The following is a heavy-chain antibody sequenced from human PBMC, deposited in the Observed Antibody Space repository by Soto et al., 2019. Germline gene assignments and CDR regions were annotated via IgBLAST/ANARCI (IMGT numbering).Heavy chain of an antibody. V-gene: IGHV3-48*01. CDR3: ANVGVEDYIWGTFRPYYYYMNV. Sequence: GGSLRLSCAASGFTFSSYSMNWVRQAPGKGLEWVSYISSRSKTIYYAESVKGRFTISRDNSNDTLCLQMSSLRVEDTAVYYCANVGVEDYIWGTFRPYYYYMNVWGKGTTVTVSS. J-gene: IGHJ6*03. CDR2: ISSRSKTI. CDR1: GFTFSSYS. D-gene: IGHD3-16*01.